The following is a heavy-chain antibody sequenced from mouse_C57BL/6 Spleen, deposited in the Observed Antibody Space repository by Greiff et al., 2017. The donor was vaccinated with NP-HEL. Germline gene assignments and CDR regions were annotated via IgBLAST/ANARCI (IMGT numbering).Heavy chain of an antibody. CDR2: IDPETGGT. D-gene: IGHD3-1*01. J-gene: IGHJ2*01. CDR3: TRRRGYPPEDFDY. V-gene: IGHV1-15*01. Sequence: QVQLQQSGAELVRPGASVTLSCKASGYTFTDYEMHWVKQTPVHGLEWIGAIDPETGGTAYNQKFKGKAILTADKSSSTAYMELRSLTSEDSAVYYCTRRRGYPPEDFDYWGQGTTLTVSS. CDR1: GYTFTDYE.